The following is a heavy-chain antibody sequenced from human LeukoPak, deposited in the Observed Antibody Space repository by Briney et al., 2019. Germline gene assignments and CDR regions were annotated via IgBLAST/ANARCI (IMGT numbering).Heavy chain of an antibody. D-gene: IGHD1-7*01. Sequence: PGGSLRLSCAASGFTFSNSAMTWVRQAPGKGLEWVPAISAGGSDTIYTDSVKDWFTISRDNSKNTLYLQMHSLRAEDTAVYYCAKGGNSAPLDYWGQRTLVTVSS. CDR1: GFTFSNSA. CDR3: AKGGNSAPLDY. V-gene: IGHV3-23*01. CDR2: ISAGGSDT. J-gene: IGHJ4*02.